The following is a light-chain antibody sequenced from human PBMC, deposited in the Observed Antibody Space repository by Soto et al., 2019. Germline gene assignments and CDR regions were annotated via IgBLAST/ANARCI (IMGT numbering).Light chain of an antibody. CDR1: QSISSH. V-gene: IGKV1-39*01. Sequence: DIRVTQSVSSVSACVEDTVTITCRASQSISSHLNWYQQKPGKAPNLLMYTASNLQSGVPSRFSGSGSGTDFTLTISSLEPEDFAVYYCQLRSILPLTFCQGTRLDI. J-gene: IGKJ5*01. CDR2: TAS. CDR3: QLRSILPLT.